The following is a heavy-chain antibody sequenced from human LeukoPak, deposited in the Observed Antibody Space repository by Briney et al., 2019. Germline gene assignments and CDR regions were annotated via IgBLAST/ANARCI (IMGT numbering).Heavy chain of an antibody. CDR2: IYYSGST. Sequence: SETLSLTCTVSGGSISSSSYYWGWIRQPPGKGLEWIGSIYYSGSTYYNPSLKSRVTISVDTSKNQFSLKLSSVTAADTAVYYCARYNPYYFDYWGQGTLVTVSP. V-gene: IGHV4-39*01. J-gene: IGHJ4*02. CDR1: GGSISSSSYY. CDR3: ARYNPYYFDY. D-gene: IGHD1-1*01.